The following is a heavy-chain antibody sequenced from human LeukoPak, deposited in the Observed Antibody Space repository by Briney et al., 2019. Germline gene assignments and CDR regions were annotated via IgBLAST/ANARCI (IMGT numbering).Heavy chain of an antibody. CDR1: GGSISSGGYS. V-gene: IGHV4-30-2*01. CDR3: ARVVPAASSWFDP. CDR2: IYHSGST. Sequence: SETLSLTCAVSGGSISSGGYSWSWIRQPPGKGLEWIGYIYHSGSTYYNPSLKSRVTISVDRSKNQFSLKLSSVTAADTAVYYCARVVPAASSWFDPWGQGTLVTVSP. D-gene: IGHD2-2*01. J-gene: IGHJ5*02.